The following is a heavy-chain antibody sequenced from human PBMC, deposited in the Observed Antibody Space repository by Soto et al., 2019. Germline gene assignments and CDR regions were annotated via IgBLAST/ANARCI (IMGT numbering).Heavy chain of an antibody. D-gene: IGHD3-9*01. CDR2: MNPNSGNT. Sequence: QVQLVQSGAEVKKPGASVKVSCKASGYTFTSYDINWVRQATGQGLEWMGWMNPNSGNTGYAQKFQGRVTMTRNTPISTAYRELSSLRAEDTAVYDWARGRRRYFDRLLHPNDYWGQGTLVTGSS. CDR3: ARGRRRYFDRLLHPNDY. V-gene: IGHV1-8*01. J-gene: IGHJ4*02. CDR1: GYTFTSYD.